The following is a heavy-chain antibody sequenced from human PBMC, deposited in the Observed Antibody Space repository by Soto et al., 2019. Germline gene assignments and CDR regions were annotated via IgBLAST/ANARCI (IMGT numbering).Heavy chain of an antibody. CDR3: ARDTGYGDYPVDY. CDR1: GFTFSSYW. CDR2: INSGGSST. V-gene: IGHV3-74*01. D-gene: IGHD4-17*01. J-gene: IGHJ4*02. Sequence: EVQLVESGGGLVQPGGSLRLSCAASGFTFSSYWMHWVRQAPGKGLLWVSRINSGGSSTSYADSVKGRFTISSDTAKNTRYLQMNSRRAGDTAVDYCARDTGYGDYPVDYWGQGTLVTVSS.